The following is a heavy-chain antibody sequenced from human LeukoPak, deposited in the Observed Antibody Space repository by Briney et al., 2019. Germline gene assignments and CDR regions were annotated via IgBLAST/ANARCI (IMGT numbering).Heavy chain of an antibody. CDR3: TTVGYHDTSGFDN. J-gene: IGHJ4*02. Sequence: GGSLRLSCAASGCTFSSAWMSWVRQAPGKGLEWVGHIQSKTDGGTTAYAAPVKGRFTISRDDSKNMLYLQMHGLKTEDTAVFYCTTVGYHDTSGFDNWGQGTLVTVSS. CDR1: GCTFSSAW. CDR2: IQSKTDGGTT. V-gene: IGHV3-15*01. D-gene: IGHD3-22*01.